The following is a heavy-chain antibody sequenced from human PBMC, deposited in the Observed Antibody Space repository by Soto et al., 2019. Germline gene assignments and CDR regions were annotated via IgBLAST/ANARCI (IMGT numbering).Heavy chain of an antibody. D-gene: IGHD2-15*01. Sequence: EVQLVESGGGLVKPGGSLRLSCAASGFTFSSYSMNWVRQAPGKGLEWVSSISSSSSYIYYADSVKGRFTISRDNAKNSLYLQMNSLRAEDTAVYYCARDLYRSGGSCFFWGQGTLVTVSS. CDR2: ISSSSSYI. CDR3: ARDLYRSGGSCFF. J-gene: IGHJ1*01. CDR1: GFTFSSYS. V-gene: IGHV3-21*01.